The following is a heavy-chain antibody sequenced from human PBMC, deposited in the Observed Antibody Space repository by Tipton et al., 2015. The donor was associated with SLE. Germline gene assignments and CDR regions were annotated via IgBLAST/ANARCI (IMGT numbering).Heavy chain of an antibody. CDR2: IYYTGST. Sequence: TLSLTCTVSGGSISSHSWSWLRQPPGKGLEWIGYIYYTGSTGSTNYNPSLASRVTMSVDTSKNQFSLKLNPVTAADTAVYYCARRSWSDAFDIWGQGTMVTVSS. CDR3: ARRSWSDAFDI. J-gene: IGHJ3*02. D-gene: IGHD6-13*01. CDR1: GGSISSHS. V-gene: IGHV4-59*11.